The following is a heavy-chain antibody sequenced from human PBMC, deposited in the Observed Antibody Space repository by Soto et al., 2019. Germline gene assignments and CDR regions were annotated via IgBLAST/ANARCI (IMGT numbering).Heavy chain of an antibody. CDR2: MNGAATST. CDR1: GFTLPTYA. V-gene: IGHV3-23*05. J-gene: IGHJ6*02. D-gene: IGHD3-10*01. CDR3: ARGGADHYNYGLDV. Sequence: GSLRLSCAASGFTLPTYAITCFGQPAGKGLEWVSSMNGAATSTSYADSVKGRFTTSRDTSRNTLYLDMRILRPEDTAVYYCARGGADHYNYGLDVWGQGTTVTVSS.